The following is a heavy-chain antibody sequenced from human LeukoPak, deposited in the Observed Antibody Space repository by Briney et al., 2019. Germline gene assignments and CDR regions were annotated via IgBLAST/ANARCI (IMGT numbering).Heavy chain of an antibody. V-gene: IGHV4-59*01. Sequence: SETLSLTCTVSGGSISSYYWSWIRQPPGKELEWIGYIYYSGSTNYNPSLKSRVTISVDTSKNQFSLKLSSVTAADTAVYYCARDRRDGSGYDSGNRYFDYWGQGTLVTVSS. J-gene: IGHJ4*02. CDR1: GGSISSYY. D-gene: IGHD5-12*01. CDR3: ARDRRDGSGYDSGNRYFDY. CDR2: IYYSGST.